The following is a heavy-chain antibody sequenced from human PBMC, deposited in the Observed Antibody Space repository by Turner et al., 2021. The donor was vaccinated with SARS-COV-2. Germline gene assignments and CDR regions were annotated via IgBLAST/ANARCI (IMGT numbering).Heavy chain of an antibody. CDR3: AGEGSSGKPHCSLTSCCPG. J-gene: IGHJ4*02. D-gene: IGHD2-2*01. CDR2: IIRIHGKA. V-gene: IGHV1-69*10. CDR1: RGSFSSYV. Sequence: QVQLVQPGAPVKNPGPSVTVSCKASRGSFSSYVISWVRQAPRQGLEGMGEIIRIHGKASDTHNYHVTVTITTNKATSTANMELGSQRSEDTAVYSCAGEGSSGKPHCSLTSCCPGWGQGTLVTVSS.